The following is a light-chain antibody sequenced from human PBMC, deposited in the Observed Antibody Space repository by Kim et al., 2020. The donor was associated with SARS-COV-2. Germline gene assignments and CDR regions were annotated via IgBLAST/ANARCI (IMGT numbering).Light chain of an antibody. CDR2: GAS. CDR1: QSVSSN. CDR3: QQYNNWPWT. Sequence: VTPGERATLSCRASQSVSSNLAWYQQKPGPAPRLLIYGASTRATGIPARFSGSGSGTEFTLTISSLQSEDFAVYYCQQYNNWPWTFGQGTKVDIK. J-gene: IGKJ1*01. V-gene: IGKV3-15*01.